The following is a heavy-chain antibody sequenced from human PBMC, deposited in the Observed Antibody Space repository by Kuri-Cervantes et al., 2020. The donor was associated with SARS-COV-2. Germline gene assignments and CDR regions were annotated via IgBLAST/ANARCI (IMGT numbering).Heavy chain of an antibody. Sequence: ASVKVSCKASGYTFTGYYMHWVRQAPGQGLEWMGRINPNSGGTNYAQKFQGRVTMTRDTSISTAYMELSRLRSEDTAVYYCARDVGGGSSGVFDYWGQGTLVTVSS. V-gene: IGHV1-2*06. CDR3: ARDVGGGSSGVFDY. D-gene: IGHD6-19*01. CDR2: INPNSGGT. CDR1: GYTFTGYY. J-gene: IGHJ4*02.